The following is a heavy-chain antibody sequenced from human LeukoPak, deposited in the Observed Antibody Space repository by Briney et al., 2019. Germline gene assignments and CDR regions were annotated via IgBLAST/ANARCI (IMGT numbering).Heavy chain of an antibody. D-gene: IGHD4-11*01. J-gene: IGHJ5*02. CDR2: IIPIFGTA. CDR3: ARDKLETVSFRWFDP. V-gene: IGHV1-69*01. Sequence: SVKVSCKASGGTFSSYAISWVRQAPGQGLEWMGGIIPIFGTANYAQKFQGRVTITADESTSTAYMELSSLRSEDTAVYYCARDKLETVSFRWFDPWGRGTLVTVSS. CDR1: GGTFSSYA.